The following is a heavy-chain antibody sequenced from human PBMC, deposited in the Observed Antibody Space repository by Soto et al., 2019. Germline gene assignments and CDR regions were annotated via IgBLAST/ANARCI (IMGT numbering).Heavy chain of an antibody. CDR1: GFIFRNFG. CDR3: VQGASTAHQPLDS. J-gene: IGHJ4*02. V-gene: IGHV3-30*03. D-gene: IGHD1-26*01. CDR2: ISGDGNDK. Sequence: QVQLVESEGGEVQPGRSLRLSCAASGFIFRNFGMHWVRRAPGKGLEWVATISGDGNDKYYPDSMKSRFTISRENFNNTLYLQLNSLRPEDTAVYHCVQGASTAHQPLDSWGQGVLVTVSS.